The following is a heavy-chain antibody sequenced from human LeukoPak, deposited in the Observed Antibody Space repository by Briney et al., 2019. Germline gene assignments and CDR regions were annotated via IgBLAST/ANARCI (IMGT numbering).Heavy chain of an antibody. V-gene: IGHV2-5*01. Sequence: ESGPTLVNPTQTLTLTCTFSGFSLSTNEVGAGWARQPPGKALEWLALIYWNDDKYYSPSLKNRLTITKDTSKNQVVVTMTNMDPVDTATYYCAHYVKGGGAFDIWGQGTMVIVSS. CDR1: GFSLSTNEVG. CDR2: IYWNDDK. D-gene: IGHD3-16*01. CDR3: AHYVKGGGAFDI. J-gene: IGHJ3*02.